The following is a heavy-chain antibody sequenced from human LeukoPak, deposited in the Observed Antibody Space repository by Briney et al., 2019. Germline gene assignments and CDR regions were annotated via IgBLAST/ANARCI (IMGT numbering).Heavy chain of an antibody. V-gene: IGHV3-7*03. CDR1: GFTFSSYW. CDR3: ARGGGLDV. J-gene: IGHJ6*02. CDR2: INHNGNVN. Sequence: QTGGSLRLSCAASGFTFSSYWMNWARQAPGKGLEWVASINHNGNVNYYVDPVKGRFTISRDNAKNSLYLQMSNLRAEDTAVYFCARGGGLDVWDQGATVTVSS. D-gene: IGHD3-16*01.